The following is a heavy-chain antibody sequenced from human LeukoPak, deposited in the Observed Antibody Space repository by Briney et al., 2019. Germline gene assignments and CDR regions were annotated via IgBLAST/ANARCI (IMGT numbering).Heavy chain of an antibody. V-gene: IGHV3-30-3*01. CDR2: ISYDGTKK. CDR3: ARHRDMEPTRRSWFDS. CDR1: RFTFSTVA. Sequence: GGSLRLSCTASRFTFSTVAINWVRQAPGKGLEWVATISYDGTKKYHADSVKDRFTISRNNSNNTLYLEVSSLRADDTGVYFCARHRDMEPTRRSWFDSWGQGTLVTVSS. D-gene: IGHD1-14*01. J-gene: IGHJ5*01.